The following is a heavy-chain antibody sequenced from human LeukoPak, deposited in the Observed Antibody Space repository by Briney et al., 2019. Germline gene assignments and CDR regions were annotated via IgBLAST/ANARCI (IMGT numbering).Heavy chain of an antibody. CDR2: IFYTGDT. V-gene: IGHV4-59*08. CDR1: GGSITDSY. J-gene: IGHJ4*02. D-gene: IGHD2-15*01. Sequence: SETLSLTCSVSGGSITDSYWSWIRQPPGKGLEWIGYIFYTGDTNSNPSLKSRVTVSLDTSKNQFSLRLTSVTAADPAVYYCARHPFATPFDYWGLGILVTVSS. CDR3: ARHPFATPFDY.